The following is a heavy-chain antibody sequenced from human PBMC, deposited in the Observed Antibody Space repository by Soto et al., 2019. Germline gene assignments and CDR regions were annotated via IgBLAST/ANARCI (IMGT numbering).Heavy chain of an antibody. CDR2: IYYSGST. J-gene: IGHJ4*02. CDR1: GGSISSSSNY. V-gene: IGHV4-39*01. Sequence: NPSETLSLTCTVSGGSISSSSNYWSWIRQPPGKELDWIGSIYYSGSTYYNPSLKSRFTMSVDTSKNQFSLKMTSVTAADTAVYYCARQPLTYYYDSSGYFDYWGQGTLVTVSS. D-gene: IGHD3-22*01. CDR3: ARQPLTYYYDSSGYFDY.